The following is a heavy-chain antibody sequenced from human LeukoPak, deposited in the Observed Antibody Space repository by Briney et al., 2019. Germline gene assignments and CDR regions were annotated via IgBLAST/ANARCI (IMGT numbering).Heavy chain of an antibody. CDR2: ITAYNGNT. Sequence: ASVKVSCKASGYTFTNYGFSWVRQAPGQGLEWMGWITAYNGNTNYAQKLQGRVTMTTDTSTSTAYMELRSLRSDDTAVYYCARDRKWELGNWFDPWGQGTLVTVSS. D-gene: IGHD1-26*01. V-gene: IGHV1-18*01. CDR1: GYTFTNYG. J-gene: IGHJ5*02. CDR3: ARDRKWELGNWFDP.